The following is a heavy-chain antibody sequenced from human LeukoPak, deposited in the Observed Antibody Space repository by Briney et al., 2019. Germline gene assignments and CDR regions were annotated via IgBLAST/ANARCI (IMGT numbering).Heavy chain of an antibody. CDR3: ARKNDFDI. CDR1: GGSISSDH. J-gene: IGHJ3*02. V-gene: IGHV4-59*01. Sequence: PSETLSLTCTVSGGSISSDHWHWIRQPPGKGLEWIGCIYYSGRTYYNPSLKSRVTISVDMSKSQFSLRLTSVTAADTAVYYCARKNDFDIWGQGTLVTVSS. CDR2: IYYSGRT. D-gene: IGHD1-1*01.